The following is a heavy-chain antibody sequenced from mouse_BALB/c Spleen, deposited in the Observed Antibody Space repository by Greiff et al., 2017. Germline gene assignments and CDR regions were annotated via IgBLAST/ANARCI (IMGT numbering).Heavy chain of an antibody. D-gene: IGHD1-1*01. V-gene: IGHV5-6-4*01. CDR3: TRAAITTVVAERVYYAMDY. CDR1: GFTFSSYT. Sequence: EVMLVESGGGLVKPGGSLKLSCAASGFTFSSYTMSWVRQTPEKRLEWVATISSGGSYTYYPDSVKGRFTISRDNAKNTLYLQMSSLKSEDTAMYYCTRAAITTVVAERVYYAMDYWGQGTSVTVSS. CDR2: ISSGGSYT. J-gene: IGHJ4*01.